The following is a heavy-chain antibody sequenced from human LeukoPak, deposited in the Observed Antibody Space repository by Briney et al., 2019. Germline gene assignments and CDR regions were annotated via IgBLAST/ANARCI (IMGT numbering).Heavy chain of an antibody. CDR2: INWNGGST. V-gene: IGHV3-20*04. J-gene: IGHJ3*02. CDR3: ARPAYDSSGYAQYDAFDI. CDR1: GFTFDVYG. D-gene: IGHD3-22*01. Sequence: GGSLRLSCAASGFTFDVYGMSWVRQAPGKGLEWVSGINWNGGSTGYADSVKGRFTISRDNAKNSLYLQMNSLRAEDTALYYCARPAYDSSGYAQYDAFDIWGQGTMVTVSS.